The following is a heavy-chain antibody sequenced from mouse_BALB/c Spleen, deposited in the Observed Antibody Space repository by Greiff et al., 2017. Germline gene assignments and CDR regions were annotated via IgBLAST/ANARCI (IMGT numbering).Heavy chain of an antibody. D-gene: IGHD2-4*01. J-gene: IGHJ4*01. CDR3: ARENYDYDGYDMDY. CDR2: IDPANGNT. Sequence: VQLQQSGAELVKPGASVKLSCTASGFNIKDTYMHWVKQRPEQGLEWIGRIDPANGNTKYDPKFQGKATITADTSSNTAYLQLSSLTSEDTAVYYCARENYDYDGYDMDYWGQGTSVTVSS. CDR1: GFNIKDTY. V-gene: IGHV14-3*02.